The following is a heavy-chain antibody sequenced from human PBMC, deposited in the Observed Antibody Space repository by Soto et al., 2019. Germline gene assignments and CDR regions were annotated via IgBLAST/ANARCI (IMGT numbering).Heavy chain of an antibody. Sequence: GASVKVSCKASGGTFSSYAISWVRQAPGQGLEWMGGISAYNGNTNYAQKLQGRVTMTTDTSTSTAYMELRSLRSDDTAVYYCARVRSGSYYEGIDYWGQGTLVTVSS. CDR3: ARVRSGSYYEGIDY. CDR1: GGTFSSYA. J-gene: IGHJ4*02. V-gene: IGHV1-18*01. D-gene: IGHD1-26*01. CDR2: ISAYNGNT.